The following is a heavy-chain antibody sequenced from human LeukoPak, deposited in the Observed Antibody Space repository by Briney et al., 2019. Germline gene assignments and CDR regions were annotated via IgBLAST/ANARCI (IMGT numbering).Heavy chain of an antibody. CDR1: GYTFTSYA. V-gene: IGHV1-3*01. D-gene: IGHD3-3*01. J-gene: IGHJ6*02. CDR3: ARRELVGVVTLRNYYYYGMDV. Sequence: GASVKVSCTASGYTFTSYAMHWVRQAPGQRLEWMGWINAGNGNTKYSQKFQGRVTITRDTSASTAYMELSSLRSEDTAVYYCARRELVGVVTLRNYYYYGMDVWGQGTTVTVSS. CDR2: INAGNGNT.